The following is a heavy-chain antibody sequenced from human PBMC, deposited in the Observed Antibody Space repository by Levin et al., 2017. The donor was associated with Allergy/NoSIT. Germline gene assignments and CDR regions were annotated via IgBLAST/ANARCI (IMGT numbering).Heavy chain of an antibody. J-gene: IGHJ6*02. Sequence: LSLTCAASGFTFSSYSMNWVRQAPGKGLEWVSSISGSSSYIFYADSVKGRFTISRDNAKNSLYLQMNSLRAEDTAVYYCAREGYSSSSLGMDVWGQGTTVTVSS. D-gene: IGHD6-6*01. CDR3: AREGYSSSSLGMDV. CDR1: GFTFSSYS. V-gene: IGHV3-21*01. CDR2: ISGSSSYI.